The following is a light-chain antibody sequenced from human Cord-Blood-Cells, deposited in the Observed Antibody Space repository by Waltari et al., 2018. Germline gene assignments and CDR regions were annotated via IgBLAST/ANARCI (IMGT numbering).Light chain of an antibody. CDR1: QSVLYSSNNKNY. J-gene: IGKJ3*01. V-gene: IGKV4-1*01. CDR3: QQYYSTPLT. CDR2: WAS. Sequence: DIVMTQSPDSLTVSLGERATINCKSSQSVLYSSNNKNYLAWYQQKPGQPPKLLIYWASTRESGFPDLFSGSGSGTDFTLTISSLQAEDVAVYYCQQYYSTPLTFGPGTKVDIK.